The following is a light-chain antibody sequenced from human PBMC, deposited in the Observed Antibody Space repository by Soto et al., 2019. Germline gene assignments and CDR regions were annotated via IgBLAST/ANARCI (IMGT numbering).Light chain of an antibody. Sequence: DIQMTQSPSTLSASVGDRVTITCRASQSISGWLAWYQQKPGKAPNLLISDASSLESGVPSRFSGSGSGTEFTLTISSLQPEDFATYYCQQLNSHPRTFGQGTKLEIK. J-gene: IGKJ2*01. CDR3: QQLNSHPRT. CDR2: DAS. CDR1: QSISGW. V-gene: IGKV1-5*01.